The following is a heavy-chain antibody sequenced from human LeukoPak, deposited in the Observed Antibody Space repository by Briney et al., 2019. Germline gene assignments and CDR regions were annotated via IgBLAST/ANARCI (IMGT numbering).Heavy chain of an antibody. V-gene: IGHV4-34*01. J-gene: IGHJ4*02. CDR1: GGFFSGQY. CDR2: INHGGSI. Sequence: PSETLSLTCAVYGGFFSGQYWGWIRQPPGKGLEWIEEINHGGSISYNASLKSRVTISLDTSKNQFSLKLSSVTAADTAVYYCAGGDYHGSESYANYWGQGTLVTVSS. D-gene: IGHD3-10*01. CDR3: AGGDYHGSESYANY.